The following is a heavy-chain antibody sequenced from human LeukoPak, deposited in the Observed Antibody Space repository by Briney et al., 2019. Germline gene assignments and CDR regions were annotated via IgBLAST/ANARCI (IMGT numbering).Heavy chain of an antibody. D-gene: IGHD3-22*01. Sequence: SETLSLTCTVSGGSVSSGSYYWSWIRQPPGKGLEWIGYIYYSGSTNYNPSLKSRVTISVDTSKNQFSLKLSSVTAADTAVYYCARGSTYYESSGQVPFDYWGQGTLVTVSS. CDR1: GGSVSSGSYY. J-gene: IGHJ4*02. CDR3: ARGSTYYESSGQVPFDY. V-gene: IGHV4-61*01. CDR2: IYYSGST.